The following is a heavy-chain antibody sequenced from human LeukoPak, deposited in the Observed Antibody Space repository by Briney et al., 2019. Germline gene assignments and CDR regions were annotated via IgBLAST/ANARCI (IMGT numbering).Heavy chain of an antibody. V-gene: IGHV4-59*01. Sequence: PSETLSLTCTVSGGSISSYYWSWIRQPPGKGLEWIGYIYYSGSTNYNPSLKSRVTISVDTSKNQFSLKLNSITTADTAVYYCARVRLSGTYLDAFDIWGQGTMVTVSS. CDR1: GGSISSYY. CDR3: ARVRLSGTYLDAFDI. CDR2: IYYSGST. D-gene: IGHD1-26*01. J-gene: IGHJ3*02.